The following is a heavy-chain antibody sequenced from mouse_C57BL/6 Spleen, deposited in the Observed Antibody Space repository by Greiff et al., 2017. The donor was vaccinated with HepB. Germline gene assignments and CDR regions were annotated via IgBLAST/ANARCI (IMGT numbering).Heavy chain of an antibody. CDR2: IYPGGGYT. J-gene: IGHJ1*03. D-gene: IGHD1-1*01. CDR3: ARSYYYGSSYVGYFDV. Sequence: VQLQQSGAELVRPGTSVKMSCKASGYTFTNYWIGWAKQRPGHGLEWIGDIYPGGGYTNYNEKFKGKATLTADKSSNTAYMQFSSLTSEDSAIYYCARSYYYGSSYVGYFDVWGTGTTVTVSS. CDR1: GYTFTNYW. V-gene: IGHV1-63*01.